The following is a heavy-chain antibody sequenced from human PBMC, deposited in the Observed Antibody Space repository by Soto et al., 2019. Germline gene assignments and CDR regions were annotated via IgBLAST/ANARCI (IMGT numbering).Heavy chain of an antibody. J-gene: IGHJ4*02. CDR1: GFTFTNYG. CDR3: ANDCCGEAFFDY. D-gene: IGHD3-10*01. V-gene: IGHV3-23*01. CDR2: VSIGSDNL. Sequence: EVQLLESGGGLVQPGGSLRLSCEASGFTFTNYGMSWLRQAPGKGLEWLATVSIGSDNLHYADSVKGRFTXXXXXXXXXXXXXXXXXRAEDTAVYYCANDCCGEAFFDYWGRXT.